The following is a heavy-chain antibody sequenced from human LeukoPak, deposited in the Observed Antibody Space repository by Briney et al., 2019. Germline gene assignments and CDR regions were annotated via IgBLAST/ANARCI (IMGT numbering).Heavy chain of an antibody. CDR3: ARVDYYDSSGYNPDWYFDL. CDR2: IYYSGST. V-gene: IGHV4-30-4*01. J-gene: IGHJ2*01. CDR1: GGSISSGDYY. D-gene: IGHD3-22*01. Sequence: SETLSLTCTVSGGSISSGDYYWSWIRQPPGKGLEWIGYIYYSGSTYYNPSLKSRVTISVDTFKNQFSLKLSSVTAADTAVYYCARVDYYDSSGYNPDWYFDLWGRGTLVTVSS.